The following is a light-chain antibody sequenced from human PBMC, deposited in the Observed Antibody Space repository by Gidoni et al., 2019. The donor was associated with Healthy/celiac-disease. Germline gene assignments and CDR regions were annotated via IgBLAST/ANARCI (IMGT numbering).Light chain of an antibody. CDR2: GAS. Sequence: PGTLSLSPGERATLSCRASQSVSSSYLAWYQQKPGQAPRLLIYGASSRATGIPDRFSGSGSGTDFTLTISRLEPEDFAVYYCQQYGSPTWTFXQXTKVEIK. CDR1: QSVSSSY. J-gene: IGKJ1*01. V-gene: IGKV3-20*01. CDR3: QQYGSPTWT.